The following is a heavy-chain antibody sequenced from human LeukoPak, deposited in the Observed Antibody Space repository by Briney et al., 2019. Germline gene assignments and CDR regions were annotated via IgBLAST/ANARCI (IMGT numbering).Heavy chain of an antibody. J-gene: IGHJ4*02. Sequence: GGSLRLSRAASGFTFSSYAMSWVRQAPGKGLEWVSAISGSGGSTYYADSVKGRFTISRDNSKNTLYLQMNSLRAEDTAVYYCAKYNRIVVVPAAIDYWGQGTLVTVSS. CDR1: GFTFSSYA. CDR2: ISGSGGST. CDR3: AKYNRIVVVPAAIDY. D-gene: IGHD2-2*01. V-gene: IGHV3-23*01.